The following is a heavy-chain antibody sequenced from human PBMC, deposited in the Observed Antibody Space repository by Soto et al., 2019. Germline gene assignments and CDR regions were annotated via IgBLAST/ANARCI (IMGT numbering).Heavy chain of an antibody. J-gene: IGHJ5*01. CDR2: ISVYHGYT. V-gene: IGHV1-18*04. CDR3: ARGGADRLDT. Sequence: ASVKVSCKASGYTFSTYAINWVRQAPGHGLEWMGWISVYHGYTNYAQKLQGRVTMTTDTSTRTDYMELRSLRSDDTAVYYCARGGADRLDTWGQGSIVTVSS. CDR1: GYTFSTYA.